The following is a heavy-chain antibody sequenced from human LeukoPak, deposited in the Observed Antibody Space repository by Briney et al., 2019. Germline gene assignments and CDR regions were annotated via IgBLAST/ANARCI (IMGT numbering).Heavy chain of an antibody. CDR2: IYYSGST. CDR1: GGSISSGGYY. CDR3: ARGYCSSTSCDWFDP. Sequence: SETLSLTCTVSGGSISSGGYYWSWIRQHPGKGLEWIGYIYYSGSTYYNPSLKSRVTISVDTSKDQFSLKLSSVTAADTAVYYCARGYCSSTSCDWFDPWGQGTLVTVSS. V-gene: IGHV4-31*03. D-gene: IGHD2-2*01. J-gene: IGHJ5*02.